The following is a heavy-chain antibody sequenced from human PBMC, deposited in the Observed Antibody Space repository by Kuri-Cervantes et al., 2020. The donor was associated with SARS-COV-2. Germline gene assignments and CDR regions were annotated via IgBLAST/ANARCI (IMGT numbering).Heavy chain of an antibody. CDR2: MNPNSGNT. V-gene: IGHV1-8*01. CDR3: ATGPAVAGTGVWFDP. J-gene: IGHJ5*02. D-gene: IGHD6-19*01. Sequence: ASVKVSCKASGYTFTSYDINWVRQATGQGLEWMGWMNPNSGNTGYAQKFQGRVTMTRNTSISTAYMELSSLRSEDTAVYYCATGPAVAGTGVWFDPWGQGTRVTGSS. CDR1: GYTFTSYD.